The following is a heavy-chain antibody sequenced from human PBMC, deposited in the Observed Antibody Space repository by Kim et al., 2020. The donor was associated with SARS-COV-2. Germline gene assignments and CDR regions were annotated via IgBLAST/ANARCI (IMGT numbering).Heavy chain of an antibody. J-gene: IGHJ4*02. CDR3: ARDLQVGQWLVLAASGFDY. CDR2: TYYRSKWYN. D-gene: IGHD6-19*01. V-gene: IGHV6-1*01. CDR1: GDSVSSNSAA. Sequence: SQTLSLTCAISGDSVSSNSAAWNWIRQSPSRGLEWLGRTYYRSKWYNDYAVSVKSRITINPDTSKNQFSLQLNSVTPEDTAVYYCARDLQVGQWLVLAASGFDYWGQGTLVTVSS.